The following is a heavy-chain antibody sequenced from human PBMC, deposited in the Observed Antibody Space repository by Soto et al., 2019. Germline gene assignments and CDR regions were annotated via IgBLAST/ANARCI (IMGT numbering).Heavy chain of an antibody. CDR2: ISSSSSYT. CDR3: ARITHTTVTTVRPDGGKIPNWFDP. Sequence: QVQLVESGGGLVKPGGSLRLSCAASGFTFSDYYMSWIRQAPGKGLEWVSYISSSSSYTNYADSVKGRFTISRDNAKNSLYLQMNSLRAEDTAVYYCARITHTTVTTVRPDGGKIPNWFDPWGQGTLVTVSS. CDR1: GFTFSDYY. V-gene: IGHV3-11*06. D-gene: IGHD4-4*01. J-gene: IGHJ5*02.